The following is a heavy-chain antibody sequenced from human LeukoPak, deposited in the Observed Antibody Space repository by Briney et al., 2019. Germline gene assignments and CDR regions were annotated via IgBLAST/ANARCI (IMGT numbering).Heavy chain of an antibody. CDR1: GYTFTSYG. V-gene: IGHV1-18*01. D-gene: IGHD3-10*01. J-gene: IGHJ4*02. CDR2: ISAYNGNT. CDR3: ARDRVITMVRGVMAY. Sequence: ASVKVSCKASGYTFTSYGISWVRQAPGQGLEWMGWISAYNGNTNYAQKLQGRVTMTTDTSTSTAYMELRSLRSDDTAVYYCARDRVITMVRGVMAYWGQGTLVTASS.